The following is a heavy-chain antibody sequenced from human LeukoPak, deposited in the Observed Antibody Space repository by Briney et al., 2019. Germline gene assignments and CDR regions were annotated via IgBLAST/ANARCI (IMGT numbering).Heavy chain of an antibody. CDR3: ARDRGGAKTFGGVIVDY. CDR1: GGSISSYY. CDR2: IYYSGST. V-gene: IGHV4-59*12. Sequence: SETLSLTCTVSGGSISSYYWSWIRQPPGKGLEWIGYIYYSGSTYYNPSLKSRVTISVDTSKNQFSLKLSSVTAADTAVYYCARDRGGAKTFGGVIVDYWGQGTLVTVSS. D-gene: IGHD3-16*02. J-gene: IGHJ4*02.